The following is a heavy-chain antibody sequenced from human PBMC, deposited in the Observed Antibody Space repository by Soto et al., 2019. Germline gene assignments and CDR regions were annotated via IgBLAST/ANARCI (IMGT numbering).Heavy chain of an antibody. CDR2: ISAYNGDT. CDR3: ARSGAYCTSITCLFDAF. Sequence: QAQLVQSGGEVKKPGASVKVSCRASGYTFTSYGYAWVRQAPGQGLEWMGWISAYNGDTNYAQKFQDRVTLTTDTSTNTAHMELRNMGSDDTSVYYCARSGAYCTSITCLFDAFWGLGTLFTVSS. V-gene: IGHV1-18*01. D-gene: IGHD2-8*01. J-gene: IGHJ4*02. CDR1: GYTFTSYG.